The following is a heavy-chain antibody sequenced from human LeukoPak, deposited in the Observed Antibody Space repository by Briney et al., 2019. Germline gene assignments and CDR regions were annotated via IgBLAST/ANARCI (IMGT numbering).Heavy chain of an antibody. CDR2: IYYSGST. Sequence: PSETLSLTCTVSGGSISSYYWSWIRQPPGKGLEWIGYIYYSGSTKYNPSLKSRVTISVDTSKNQFSLKLSSVTAADTAVYYCARGRDGYRDYWGQGTLVTVSS. CDR3: ARGRDGYRDY. V-gene: IGHV4-59*01. J-gene: IGHJ4*02. CDR1: GGSISSYY. D-gene: IGHD5-24*01.